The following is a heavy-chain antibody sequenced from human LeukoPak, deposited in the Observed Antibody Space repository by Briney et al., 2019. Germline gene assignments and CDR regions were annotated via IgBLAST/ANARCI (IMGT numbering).Heavy chain of an antibody. D-gene: IGHD1-26*01. Sequence: SVKVSCKASGGTFSSYAISWVRQAPGQGLEWMGGIIPIFGTANYAQKFQGRVTITADESTSTAYMELSSLRSDDTAVYYCARDSGVGATEYYFDYWGQGTLVTVSS. J-gene: IGHJ4*02. V-gene: IGHV1-69*13. CDR1: GGTFSSYA. CDR3: ARDSGVGATEYYFDY. CDR2: IIPIFGTA.